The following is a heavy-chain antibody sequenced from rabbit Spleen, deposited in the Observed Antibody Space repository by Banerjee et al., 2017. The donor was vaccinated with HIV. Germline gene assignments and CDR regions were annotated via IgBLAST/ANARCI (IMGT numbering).Heavy chain of an antibody. CDR2: IAAGVSYTT. CDR1: GVSFSSRYY. Sequence: QEQLEESGGGLVKPGGPLTLTCTASGVSFSSRYYMCWVRQAPGKGLEWIACIAAGVSYTTYYATWAKGRFTISKASSTTMTLQMTSLTAADTATYFCARGAASDLWGQGTLVTVS. J-gene: IGHJ3*01. V-gene: IGHV1S45*01. CDR3: ARGAASDL. D-gene: IGHD1-1*01.